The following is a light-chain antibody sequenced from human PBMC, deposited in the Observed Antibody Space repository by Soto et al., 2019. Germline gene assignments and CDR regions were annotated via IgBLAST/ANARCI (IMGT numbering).Light chain of an antibody. CDR2: GAF. J-gene: IGKJ5*01. V-gene: IGKV1-12*01. CDR1: LDINRW. Sequence: DIQMTQSPSSVSVSVGDRVTITCRASLDINRWLAWYQVRPGKPPKLLIAGAFVLQSGVPSRFSGSGYGTDFALTIDNLQPEDFATYYCQQADSYPITFGQGTQLEI. CDR3: QQADSYPIT.